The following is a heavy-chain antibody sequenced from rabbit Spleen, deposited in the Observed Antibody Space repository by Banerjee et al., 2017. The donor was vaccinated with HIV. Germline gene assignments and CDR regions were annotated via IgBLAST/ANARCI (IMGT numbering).Heavy chain of an antibody. J-gene: IGHJ4*01. Sequence: QSLEESGGDLVKPGASLTLTCTASGFSFSSSYWICWVRQAPGKGLEWIGCIWTGGSGSTYYASWAKGRFTISKTSSTTVTLQMTSLTAADTATYFCARSLTEDNLWGPGTLVTVS. V-gene: IGHV1S40*01. CDR2: IWTGGSGST. D-gene: IGHD2-1*01. CDR3: ARSLTEDNL. CDR1: GFSFSSSYW.